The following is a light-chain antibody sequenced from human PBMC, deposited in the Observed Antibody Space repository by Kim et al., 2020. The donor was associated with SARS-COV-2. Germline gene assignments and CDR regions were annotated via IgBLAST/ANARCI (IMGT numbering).Light chain of an antibody. CDR2: GNS. J-gene: IGLJ3*02. CDR1: SSNIGAGYD. Sequence: KVHTACTGSSSNIGAGYDVHWYQQLPGTAPKLLIYGNSNRPSGVPDRFSGSKSGTSASLAITGLQAEDEADYYCQSYDSSLSGTVFGGGTQLTVL. CDR3: QSYDSSLSGTV. V-gene: IGLV1-40*01.